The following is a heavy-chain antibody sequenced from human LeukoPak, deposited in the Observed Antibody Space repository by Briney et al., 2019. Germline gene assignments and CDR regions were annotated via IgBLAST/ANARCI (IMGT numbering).Heavy chain of an antibody. CDR3: ARVYYYYYYRDV. CDR2: IYYSGST. J-gene: IGHJ6*03. Sequence: SETLSLTCTVSGGSISSSSYYWGWIRQPPGKGLEWIGNIYYSGSTYYNPSLKSRVTISVDTSKSQFSLKLSSVTAADTAVYYCARVYYYYYYRDVWGKGTTVTVSS. CDR1: GGSISSSSYY. V-gene: IGHV4-39*07.